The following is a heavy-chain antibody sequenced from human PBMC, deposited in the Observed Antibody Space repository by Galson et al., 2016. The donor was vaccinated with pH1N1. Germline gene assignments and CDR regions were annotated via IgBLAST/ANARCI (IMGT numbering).Heavy chain of an antibody. D-gene: IGHD3-22*01. CDR3: ASEDYYDTDLSDWYFDL. J-gene: IGHJ2*01. CDR1: GGTFSSSG. V-gene: IGHV1-69*13. CDR2: IIPIFGTS. Sequence: SVKVSCKASGGTFSSSGINWVRQAPGQGLEWMGGIIPIFGTSKYAQKFQGRVTITADESTTTAYMELSRLRSEDTAVYYCASEDYYDTDLSDWYFDLWGRGTLVTVSS.